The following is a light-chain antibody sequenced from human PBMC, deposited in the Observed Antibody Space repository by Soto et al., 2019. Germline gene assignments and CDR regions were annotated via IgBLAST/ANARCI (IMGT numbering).Light chain of an antibody. CDR1: QSVSIN. V-gene: IGKV3-15*01. Sequence: EVVFTQSPATLSVSPGETVALSCRASQSVSINLAWLQQKPGQGPRLLIIGASTRATGVPDRFSGSGYGTEFTLTINSLQSDDFATYYCQQSDKSPPWTFGQGTKVDIK. CDR3: QQSDKSPPWT. CDR2: GAS. J-gene: IGKJ1*01.